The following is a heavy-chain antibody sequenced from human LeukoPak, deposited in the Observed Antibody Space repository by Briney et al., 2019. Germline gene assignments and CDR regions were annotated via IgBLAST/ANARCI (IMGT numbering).Heavy chain of an antibody. Sequence: SETLSLTCTVSGGSISSYYWSWIRQPPGKGLEWIGYIYYSGSTNYNPSLKSRVTISVDTSKNQFSLKLSSVTAADTAIYSCARHVAARSFYYGMDVWGQGTTVTVSS. CDR3: ARHVAARSFYYGMDV. J-gene: IGHJ6*02. D-gene: IGHD6-6*01. V-gene: IGHV4-59*08. CDR2: IYYSGST. CDR1: GGSISSYY.